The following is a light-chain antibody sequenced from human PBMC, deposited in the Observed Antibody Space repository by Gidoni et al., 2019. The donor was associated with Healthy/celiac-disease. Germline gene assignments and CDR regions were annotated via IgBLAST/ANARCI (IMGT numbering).Light chain of an antibody. Sequence: EIVMTQSPATLSVSPGEQATLSCRASQSVSSNLAWYQQKPGQAPRLLIYGASTRATGIPARFSGSGSGTEFTLTISSLQSEDFAVYFCQQYNNWPPLTFGGGTKVEIK. CDR3: QQYNNWPPLT. CDR2: GAS. J-gene: IGKJ4*01. V-gene: IGKV3-15*01. CDR1: QSVSSN.